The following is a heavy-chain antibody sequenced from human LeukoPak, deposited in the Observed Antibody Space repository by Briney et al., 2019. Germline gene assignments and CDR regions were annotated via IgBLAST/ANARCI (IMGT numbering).Heavy chain of an antibody. CDR3: ARGGGYSYDFDY. D-gene: IGHD5-18*01. CDR1: GGSISSYY. CDR2: IYYSGST. V-gene: IGHV4-59*01. J-gene: IGHJ4*02. Sequence: SETLSLTCTVSGGSISSYYWSWIRQPPGKGLEWIGYIYYSGSTNYNPSLKSQVTISVDTSKNQFSLKLSSVTAADTAVYYCARGGGYSYDFDYWGQGTLVTVSS.